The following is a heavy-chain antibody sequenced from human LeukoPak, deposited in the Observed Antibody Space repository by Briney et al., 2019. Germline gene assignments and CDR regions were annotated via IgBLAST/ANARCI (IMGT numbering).Heavy chain of an antibody. D-gene: IGHD3-22*01. CDR2: IYHNGNT. CDR3: ARLRSAVVNNWFDP. CDR1: DYSISSDYY. J-gene: IGHJ5*02. V-gene: IGHV4-38-2*01. Sequence: SETLSLTCVVSDYSISSDYYWGWIRQPPGKGLEWIGSIYHNGNTYYHPSLKSRATISVDTSKNQFSLKLSSVTAAGTAVYYCARLRSAVVNNWFDPWGRGTLVTVSS.